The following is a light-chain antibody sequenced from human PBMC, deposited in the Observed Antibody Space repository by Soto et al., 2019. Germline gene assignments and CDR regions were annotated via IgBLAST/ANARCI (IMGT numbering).Light chain of an antibody. Sequence: QSVLTQPASVSGSPGQSITISCTGTSSDVGAYNYVSWYQQHPGKAPKLMIYDVSNRPSGVSNRFSGSKSGNTASLTISGLQAEDEADYYCISYTSYSTLVFGGGTKVTVL. V-gene: IGLV2-14*01. CDR2: DVS. CDR1: SSDVGAYNY. CDR3: ISYTSYSTLV. J-gene: IGLJ3*02.